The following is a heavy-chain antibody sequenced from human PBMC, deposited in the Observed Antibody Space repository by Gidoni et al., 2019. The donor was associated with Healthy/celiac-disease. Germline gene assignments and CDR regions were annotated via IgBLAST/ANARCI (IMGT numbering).Heavy chain of an antibody. CDR2: IYYSGST. CDR1: GGSVSSGSDY. Sequence: QVQLQESGPGLVKPSEPLSLNCTVSGGSVSSGSDYWSWIRQPPGKGLEWIGYIYYSGSTNYNPSLKSRVTISVDTSKNQFSLKLSAVTAADTAVYYCARLDYGSGRNNWFDPWGQGTLVTVSS. D-gene: IGHD3-10*01. V-gene: IGHV4-61*01. CDR3: ARLDYGSGRNNWFDP. J-gene: IGHJ5*02.